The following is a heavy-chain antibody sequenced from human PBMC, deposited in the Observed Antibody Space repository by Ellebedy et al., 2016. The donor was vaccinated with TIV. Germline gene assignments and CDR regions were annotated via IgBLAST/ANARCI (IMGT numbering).Heavy chain of an antibody. CDR3: EKGSWLDDS. CDR1: GFTFSVFD. D-gene: IGHD6-19*01. V-gene: IGHV3-23*01. CDR2: IIGRDGST. J-gene: IGHJ5*01. Sequence: PGGSLRLSCAASGFTFSVFDMTWVRQAPGKGLEWVSVIIGRDGSTYYADSVKGRVTISRDNSTNTLYLQMNSLRVEDTDVYYCEKGSWLDDSWGQGTLVTVSS.